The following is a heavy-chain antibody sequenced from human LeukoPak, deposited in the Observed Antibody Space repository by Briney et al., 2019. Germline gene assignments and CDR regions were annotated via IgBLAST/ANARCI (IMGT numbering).Heavy chain of an antibody. CDR2: ISSSSSYI. J-gene: IGHJ6*03. D-gene: IGHD2-15*01. CDR3: ARDGIYCSGGSCHEGYYYYYYYMDV. Sequence: GGSLRLSCAASGFTFSSYSMNWVRQAPGKGLEWVSSISSSSSYIFNADSVKGRFSISRDNAKYSLFLQMHSLRVEDTAVYYCARDGIYCSGGSCHEGYYYYYYYMDVWGKGTTVTVSS. V-gene: IGHV3-21*01. CDR1: GFTFSSYS.